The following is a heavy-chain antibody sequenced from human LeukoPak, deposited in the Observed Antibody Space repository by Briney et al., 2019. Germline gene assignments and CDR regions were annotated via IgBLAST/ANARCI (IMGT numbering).Heavy chain of an antibody. J-gene: IGHJ5*02. V-gene: IGHV1-2*02. Sequence: ASVKVSCKASGYTFTSYGISWVRQAPGQGLEWMGWINPNSGGTNYAQKFQGRVTMTRDTSISTAYMELSRLRSDDTAVYYCARAGGYCSGGSCYGWFDPWGQGTLVTVSS. CDR2: INPNSGGT. CDR1: GYTFTSYG. D-gene: IGHD2-15*01. CDR3: ARAGGYCSGGSCYGWFDP.